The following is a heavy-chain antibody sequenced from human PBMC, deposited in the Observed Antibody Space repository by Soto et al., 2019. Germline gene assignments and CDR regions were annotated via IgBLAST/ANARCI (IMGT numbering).Heavy chain of an antibody. CDR1: GYTFTSYG. D-gene: IGHD6-13*01. V-gene: IGHV1-18*01. Sequence: GASVKVSCKASGYTFTSYGISWVRQAPGQGLEWMGWISAYNGNTNHAQKLQGRVTMTTDTSTSTAYMELRSLRSDDTAVYYCARVTAAGTLYYYGMDVWGQGTTVTVSS. J-gene: IGHJ6*02. CDR2: ISAYNGNT. CDR3: ARVTAAGTLYYYGMDV.